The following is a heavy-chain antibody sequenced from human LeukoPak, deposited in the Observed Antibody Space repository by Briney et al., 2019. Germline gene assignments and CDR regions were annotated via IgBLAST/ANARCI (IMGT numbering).Heavy chain of an antibody. V-gene: IGHV4-30-4*08. CDR3: ARQKRNSSGWYGDY. CDR2: IYYSGTT. Sequence: NPSQTLSFTCTVSGGSISSGDYYWSWIRQPPGKGLEWIGYIYYSGTTYYNPSLKSRITISIDTSKSQFSLKLSSVTAADTAVYYCARQKRNSSGWYGDYWGQGTLVTVSS. J-gene: IGHJ4*02. D-gene: IGHD6-19*01. CDR1: GGSISSGDYY.